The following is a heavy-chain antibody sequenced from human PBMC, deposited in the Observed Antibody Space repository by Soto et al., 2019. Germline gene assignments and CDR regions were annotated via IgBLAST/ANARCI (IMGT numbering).Heavy chain of an antibody. D-gene: IGHD1-26*01. V-gene: IGHV3-21*01. CDR1: GFTLSSYS. CDR3: AREGSYYSFDY. J-gene: IGHJ4*02. Sequence: EVQLVESGGGLVKPGGSLRVSCAASGFTLSSYSVNWVRQAPGKGLEWVSSISSSSSYIYYADSVKGRFTISRDNAKNSLYLQMNSLRAEDTAVYYCAREGSYYSFDYWGQGTLVTVSS. CDR2: ISSSSSYI.